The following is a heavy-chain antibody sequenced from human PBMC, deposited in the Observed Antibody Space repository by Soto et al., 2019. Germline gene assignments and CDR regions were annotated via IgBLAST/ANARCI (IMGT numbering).Heavy chain of an antibody. Sequence: GGSLRLSCAASGFTFSNYEMIWVRQAPGKGLEWVANIKQDGREKYYVDSVKGRFTISRDNAKDSLYLQMNSLRVEDTAVYYCARADYRGVEDWCLGTTVTDSS. CDR2: IKQDGREK. J-gene: IGHJ6*02. CDR3: ARADYRGVED. CDR1: GFTFSNYE. V-gene: IGHV3-7*05. D-gene: IGHD2-8*01.